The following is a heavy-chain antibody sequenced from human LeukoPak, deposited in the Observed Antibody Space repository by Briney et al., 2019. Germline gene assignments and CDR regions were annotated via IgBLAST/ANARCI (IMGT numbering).Heavy chain of an antibody. Sequence: SETLSLTGTVSGVSISSGDYYWSWIHQPPGKGLEWLGYIYYIGSTYYNPSLKSRVTISVDTSKNQFSLKLSSVTAADTAVYYCASLPPTVTMLDYWGQGTLVTVSS. CDR3: ASLPPTVTMLDY. D-gene: IGHD4-17*01. J-gene: IGHJ4*02. CDR1: GVSISSGDYY. CDR2: IYYIGST. V-gene: IGHV4-30-4*01.